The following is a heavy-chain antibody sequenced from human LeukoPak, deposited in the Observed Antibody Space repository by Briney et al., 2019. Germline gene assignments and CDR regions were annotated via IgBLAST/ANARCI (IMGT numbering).Heavy chain of an antibody. CDR2: ISSSSEYT. J-gene: IGHJ6*02. D-gene: IGHD4-17*01. CDR1: GFTFSSYS. CDR3: ARDRLPRVTTCHDMDV. V-gene: IGHV3-21*01. Sequence: PGGSLRLSCAASGFTFSSYSINWVRQAPGKGLEWVSSISSSSEYTYCADSVKGRFTISRDNAKNSLYLQMNSLRAEDTAVYYCARDRLPRVTTCHDMDVWGQGTTVTVSS.